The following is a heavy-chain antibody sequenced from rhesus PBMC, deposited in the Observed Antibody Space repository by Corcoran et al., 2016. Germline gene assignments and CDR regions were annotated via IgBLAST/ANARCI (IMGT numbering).Heavy chain of an antibody. D-gene: IGHD5-12*01. Sequence: QVQLQESGPGLVKPSETLSLTCAVSGDSFSSHWWSWSRQTPGKGLEWIGEISGNMGSTNYNPALKRRSTISKDASTNQLSLELSSVTAADTAVYYCARSGSIDLHYYFDYWGQGVLVTVSS. CDR1: GDSFSSHW. J-gene: IGHJ4*01. CDR3: ARSGSIDLHYYFDY. V-gene: IGHV4-80*01. CDR2: ISGNMGST.